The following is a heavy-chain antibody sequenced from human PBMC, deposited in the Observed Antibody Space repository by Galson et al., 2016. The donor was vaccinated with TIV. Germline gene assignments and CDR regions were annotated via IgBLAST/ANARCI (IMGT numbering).Heavy chain of an antibody. Sequence: GQGLEWMGRINPDSGDINYAQRFQGRVTMTRDSSISTAYMELSGLRSDDTAVYYCARELRRFLEWTVAYVLDYWGQGSLVTVSS. D-gene: IGHD3-3*01. V-gene: IGHV1-2*02. CDR2: INPDSGDI. J-gene: IGHJ4*02. CDR3: ARELRRFLEWTVAYVLDY.